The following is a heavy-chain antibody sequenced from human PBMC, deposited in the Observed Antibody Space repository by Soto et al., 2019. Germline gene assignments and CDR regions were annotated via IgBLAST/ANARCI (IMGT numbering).Heavy chain of an antibody. CDR1: GGSISSYY. V-gene: IGHV4-59*08. CDR3: ARLKMTGTLDAFDI. J-gene: IGHJ3*02. D-gene: IGHD1-7*01. Sequence: SETLSLTCTVSGGSISSYYWNWIRQPPGKGLEWIGYIYYTGSTNYNPPLKSRVTISVDTSKNQFSLKLSSVTAADTAVYYCARLKMTGTLDAFDIWGQGTMVTVS. CDR2: IYYTGST.